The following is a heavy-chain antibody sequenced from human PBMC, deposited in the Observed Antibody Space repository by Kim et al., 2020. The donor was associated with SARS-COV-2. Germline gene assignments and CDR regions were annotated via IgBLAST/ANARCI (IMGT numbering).Heavy chain of an antibody. J-gene: IGHJ4*02. D-gene: IGHD2-21*02. V-gene: IGHV1-46*01. Sequence: YAQKFQGRVTMTRDTSTSTVYMELSSLRSEDTAVYYCARVIGGGDGQNDYWGQGTLVTVSS. CDR3: ARVIGGGDGQNDY.